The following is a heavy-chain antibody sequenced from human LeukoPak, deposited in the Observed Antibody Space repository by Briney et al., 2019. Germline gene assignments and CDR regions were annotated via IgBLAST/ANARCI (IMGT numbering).Heavy chain of an antibody. CDR3: ARGLKTFYDILTGHYKGVAYFDY. D-gene: IGHD3-9*01. V-gene: IGHV4-39*01. Sequence: SETLSLTCTVSGGSISSGDYYWSWIRQPPGKGLEWIAGIYYSGSTYYNPSLKSRVTISVDTSKNQFSLKLSSVTAADTAVYYCARGLKTFYDILTGHYKGVAYFDYWGQGTLVTVSS. CDR1: GGSISSGDYY. J-gene: IGHJ4*02. CDR2: IYYSGST.